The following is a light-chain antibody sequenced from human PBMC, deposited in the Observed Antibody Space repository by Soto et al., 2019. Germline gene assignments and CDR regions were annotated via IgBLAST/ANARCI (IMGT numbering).Light chain of an antibody. CDR2: DNT. CDR1: SSNIGAGYA. V-gene: IGLV1-40*01. J-gene: IGLJ2*01. CDR3: QSYDSSLSGVI. Sequence: QTVVTQPPSVSGAPGQRVTISCTGSSSNIGAGYAVHWYQQLPGTAPKLLIYDNTNRPSGVPDRFSGSKSGTSASLAIAGLQAEDETDYYCQSYDSSLSGVIFGGGTKLTVL.